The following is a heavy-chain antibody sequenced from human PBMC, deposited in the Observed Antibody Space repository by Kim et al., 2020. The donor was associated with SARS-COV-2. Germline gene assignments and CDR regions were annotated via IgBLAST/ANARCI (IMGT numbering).Heavy chain of an antibody. CDR1: GFTFSNAW. Sequence: GGSLRLSCAASGFTFSNAWMSWVRKAPGKGLEWVGRIKSKTDGGTTDYAAPVKGRFTISRDDSKNTLYLQMNSLKTEDTAVYYCSGVVDFWSGYSDAFDIWGQGTMVTVSS. CDR2: IKSKTDGGTT. CDR3: SGVVDFWSGYSDAFDI. V-gene: IGHV3-15*01. D-gene: IGHD3-3*01. J-gene: IGHJ3*02.